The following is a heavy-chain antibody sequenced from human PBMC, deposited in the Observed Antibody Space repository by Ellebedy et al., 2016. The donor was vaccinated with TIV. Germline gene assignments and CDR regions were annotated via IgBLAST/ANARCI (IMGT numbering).Heavy chain of an antibody. Sequence: ASVKVSXXVSGYTFTRYGMSWVRQAPGQGLEWMGWIAVYNGHTKYAQKFQDRVVMTTETPTSTVYMELRSLRSDDTAVYYCARSRLGGGHWYFDFWGRGTLVTVSS. CDR1: GYTFTRYG. V-gene: IGHV1-18*01. CDR2: IAVYNGHT. CDR3: ARSRLGGGHWYFDF. J-gene: IGHJ2*01. D-gene: IGHD3-10*01.